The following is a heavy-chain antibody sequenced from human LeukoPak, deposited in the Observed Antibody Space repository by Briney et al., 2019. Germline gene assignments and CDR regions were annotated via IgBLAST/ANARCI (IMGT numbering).Heavy chain of an antibody. CDR1: GGSISSYY. V-gene: IGHV4-59*01. J-gene: IGHJ5*02. D-gene: IGHD6-13*01. Sequence: SETLSLTCTVSGGSISSYYWSWIRQPPGKGLEWIGYIYYSGSTNYNPSLKSRVTISVDTSKNQFSLKLRSVTAADTAVYYCARVGRPAAAGNRWFDPWGQGTLVTVSS. CDR3: ARVGRPAAAGNRWFDP. CDR2: IYYSGST.